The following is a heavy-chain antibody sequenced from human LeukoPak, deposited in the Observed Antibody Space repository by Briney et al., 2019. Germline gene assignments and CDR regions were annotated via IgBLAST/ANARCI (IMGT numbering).Heavy chain of an antibody. V-gene: IGHV3-74*01. Sequence: GGPLRLSCAGSGLGIGGYWMHWVRQAPGKGLVCVSRINNDGSSTSYADSGKGRFTISRDNAKNTLYLQMNSLRAEDTAVYYCAGDRQLGGRQYYYDTTDAFDIWGQGTMVTVSS. CDR2: INNDGSST. D-gene: IGHD3-22*01. CDR1: GLGIGGYW. J-gene: IGHJ3*02. CDR3: AGDRQLGGRQYYYDTTDAFDI.